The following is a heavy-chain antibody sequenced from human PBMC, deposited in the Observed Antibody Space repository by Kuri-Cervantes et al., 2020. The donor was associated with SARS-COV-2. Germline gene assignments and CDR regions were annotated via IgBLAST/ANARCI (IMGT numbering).Heavy chain of an antibody. J-gene: IGHJ4*02. CDR1: GFTFSSYA. CDR3: AKEADFWSGSDLDY. V-gene: IGHV3-23*01. D-gene: IGHD3-3*01. Sequence: GESLKISCAASGFTFSSYAMSWVRQAPGKGLEWVSAISGSGGSTYYADSVKGRFTISRDNSKNTLYLQMNSLRAGDTAVYYCAKEADFWSGSDLDYWGQGTLVTVSS. CDR2: ISGSGGST.